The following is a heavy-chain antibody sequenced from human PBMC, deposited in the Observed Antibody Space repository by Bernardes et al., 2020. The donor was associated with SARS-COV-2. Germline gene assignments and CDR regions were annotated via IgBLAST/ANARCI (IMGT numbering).Heavy chain of an antibody. CDR1: GFTFSNYP. CDR2: ISVGVGRT. D-gene: IGHD3-16*01. J-gene: IGHJ4*02. CDR3: VRGGGQIY. Sequence: GGSLRLSCAASGFTFSNYPMSWVRQAPGKGLEWVSGISVGVGRTDCADSVKGRFTISRDNSKNTAYLQMNSLRAEDTAVYYCVRGGGQIYWGQGTLVTVSS. V-gene: IGHV3-23*01.